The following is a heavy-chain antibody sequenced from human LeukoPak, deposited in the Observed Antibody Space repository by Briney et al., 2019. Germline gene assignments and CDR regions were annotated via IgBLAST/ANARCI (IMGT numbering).Heavy chain of an antibody. D-gene: IGHD2-15*01. CDR2: LRYDGTNK. CDR3: ARGDCSGGSCYLSLTTIDY. Sequence: PGGSLRLSCTASGFNFSNYDMHWVRQGPGKGLEWVSFLRYDGTNKTYADSVKGRFIISRDNSKNSLYLQMNSLRAEDTAVYYCARGDCSGGSCYLSLTTIDYWGQGTLVTVSS. V-gene: IGHV3-30*02. J-gene: IGHJ4*02. CDR1: GFNFSNYD.